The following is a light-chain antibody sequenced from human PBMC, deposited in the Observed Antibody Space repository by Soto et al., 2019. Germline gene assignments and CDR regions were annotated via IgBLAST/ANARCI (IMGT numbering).Light chain of an antibody. V-gene: IGLV1-40*01. CDR2: SNI. CDR1: SSNIGAGYD. Sequence: QSVLTQPPSVSGAPGQRVTISCTGTSSNIGAGYDVHWYQHLPGTAPKLLIYSNINRPSGVPDRFSGSKSGTSASLAITGLQDEDEEEYYCKYYDRSLRGTYVLGTGTKVTVL. CDR3: KYYDRSLRGTYV. J-gene: IGLJ1*01.